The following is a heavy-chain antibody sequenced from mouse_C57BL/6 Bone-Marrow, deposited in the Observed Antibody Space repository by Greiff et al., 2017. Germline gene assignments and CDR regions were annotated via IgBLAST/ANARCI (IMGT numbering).Heavy chain of an antibody. CDR1: GFTFSDYG. CDR2: ISNLAYSI. D-gene: IGHD4-1*01. Sequence: EVHLVESGGGLVQPGGSLKLSCAASGFTFSDYGMAWVRQAPRKGPEWVAFISNLAYSIYYADTVTGRFPISRENAKNTLYLEMSSLWSEDTAMYYCAIHLGYAMDYWGQGTSVTVSA. V-gene: IGHV5-15*01. J-gene: IGHJ4*01. CDR3: AIHLGYAMDY.